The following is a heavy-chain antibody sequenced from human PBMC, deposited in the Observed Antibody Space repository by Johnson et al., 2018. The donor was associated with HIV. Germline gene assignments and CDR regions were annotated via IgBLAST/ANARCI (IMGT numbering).Heavy chain of an antibody. V-gene: IGHV3-30*18. Sequence: QVLLLESGGGVVQPGRSLRLSCAASGFTFSSYGMHWVRQAPGKGLEWVAVISYDGKNKYYADSVKGRFTITRDKSKNTMYLQMNSLRDEDTAVYHCAKERLLHDAFDFWGQGTMVTVSS. CDR1: GFTFSSYG. J-gene: IGHJ3*01. CDR2: ISYDGKNK. CDR3: AKERLLHDAFDF. D-gene: IGHD5-18*01.